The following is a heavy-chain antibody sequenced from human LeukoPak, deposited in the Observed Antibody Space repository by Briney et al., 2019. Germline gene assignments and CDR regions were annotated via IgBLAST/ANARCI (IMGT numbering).Heavy chain of an antibody. CDR2: IHYTGST. V-gene: IGHV4-59*01. Sequence: SETLSLTCTVSGGSISSYYWSWIRQPPGKGLEWIGYIHYTGSTNYNPSLKSRITISVDTSKNQFSLKLNSVTAADTAVYYCVGGQQWPAFDSWGQGTLVTVSS. J-gene: IGHJ4*02. CDR1: GGSISSYY. CDR3: VGGQQWPAFDS. D-gene: IGHD6-19*01.